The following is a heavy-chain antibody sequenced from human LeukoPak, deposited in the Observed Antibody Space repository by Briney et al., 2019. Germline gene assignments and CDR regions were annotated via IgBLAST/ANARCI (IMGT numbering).Heavy chain of an antibody. V-gene: IGHV1-2*04. J-gene: IGHJ4*02. CDR3: ARVTVTTLFDH. Sequence: GASVKVSCKTSGYTFSDYYIHWVRQAPGQGLEWMGWINPKNSGTKYAQKFQGWITMTTDTSTSTAYMELTSLRPNDTAVYYCARVTVTTLFDHWGPGTLVTVSS. D-gene: IGHD4-17*01. CDR2: INPKNSGT. CDR1: GYTFSDYY.